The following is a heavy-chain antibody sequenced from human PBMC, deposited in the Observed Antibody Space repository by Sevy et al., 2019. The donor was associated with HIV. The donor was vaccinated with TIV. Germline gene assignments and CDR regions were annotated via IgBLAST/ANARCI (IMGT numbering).Heavy chain of an antibody. V-gene: IGHV4-61*01. CDR2: IYYSGST. CDR1: GGSVSSGSYY. Sequence: SETLSLTCTVSGGSVSSGSYYWSWIRQPPGKGLEWIGYIYYSGSTNYNPSLKSPVTISVDTSKNQFSLKLSSVTAADTAVYYCARALYCSGGSCYHLFDYWGQGTLVTVSS. D-gene: IGHD2-15*01. CDR3: ARALYCSGGSCYHLFDY. J-gene: IGHJ4*02.